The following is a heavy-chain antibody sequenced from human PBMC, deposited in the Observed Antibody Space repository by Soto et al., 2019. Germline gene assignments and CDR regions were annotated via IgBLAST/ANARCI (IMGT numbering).Heavy chain of an antibody. CDR1: GGTVARSHW. J-gene: IGHJ5*02. D-gene: IGHD2-21*02. CDR2: VYHTGDT. Sequence: SETLSLTCGVSGGTVARSHWWSWVRQSPGRGLEWIGNVYHTGDTNFNPSLQSRVTFSVDKSNNQFSLRLTSVTAADTAVYFCAREIVTAGGNNYFDPWGPGTLVTVSS. CDR3: AREIVTAGGNNYFDP. V-gene: IGHV4-4*02.